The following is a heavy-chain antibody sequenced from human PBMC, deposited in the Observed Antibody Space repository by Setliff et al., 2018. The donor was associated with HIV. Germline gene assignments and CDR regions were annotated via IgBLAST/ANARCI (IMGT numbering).Heavy chain of an antibody. CDR2: IYHSGTT. V-gene: IGHV4-38-2*01. CDR3: ARTPKGDYGDYESVGYFDY. D-gene: IGHD4-17*01. CDR1: GYSISGGYY. Sequence: PSETLSLTCAVSGYSISGGYYWGWIRQPPGKGLEWIGSIYHSGTTYYNPSLKSRVTISLDTSKNQFSLKLSSVTAADTAVYYCARTPKGDYGDYESVGYFDYWGQGTLVTVSS. J-gene: IGHJ4*02.